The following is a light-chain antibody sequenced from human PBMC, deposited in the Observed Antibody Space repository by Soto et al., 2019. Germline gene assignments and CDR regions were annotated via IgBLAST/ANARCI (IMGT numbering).Light chain of an antibody. Sequence: QSVLTQPASVSGSPGQSITISCTGTSSDIGGFNFVSWYQQHPGRAPKLLIYEVINRPSGISNRFSGSKSDNTASLTISGLQAEDEADYYCSSYRSGSILYVFGSGTKLTVL. J-gene: IGLJ1*01. CDR1: SSDIGGFNF. CDR3: SSYRSGSILYV. CDR2: EVI. V-gene: IGLV2-14*01.